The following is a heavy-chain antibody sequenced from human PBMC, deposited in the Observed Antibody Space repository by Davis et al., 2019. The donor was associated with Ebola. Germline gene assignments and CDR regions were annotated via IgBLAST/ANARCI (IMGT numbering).Heavy chain of an antibody. V-gene: IGHV4-34*01. CDR3: ARDLVHYDFWSGYSSYYYYYGMDV. Sequence: PSETLSLTCAVYGGSFSGYYWSWIRQPPGKGLEWIGEINHSGSTNYNPSLKSRATISVDTSKNQFSLKLSSVTAADTAVYYCARDLVHYDFWSGYSSYYYYYGMDVWGQGTTVTVSS. CDR1: GGSFSGYY. D-gene: IGHD3-3*01. CDR2: INHSGST. J-gene: IGHJ6*02.